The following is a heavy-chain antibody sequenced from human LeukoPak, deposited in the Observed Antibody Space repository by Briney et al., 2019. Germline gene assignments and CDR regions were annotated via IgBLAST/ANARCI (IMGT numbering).Heavy chain of an antibody. CDR3: ARDRSSGGGAFDI. J-gene: IGHJ3*02. CDR2: IYYSGST. D-gene: IGHD6-19*01. CDR1: AGPISSYY. Sequence: SETMSLTCTVSAGPISSYYWSWIRQPPGKGLEWIGYIYYSGSTNYNPSLKGRVTISVDTSKNQFSLKLSSVTAADTAVYYCARDRSSGGGAFDIWGQGTMVTVSS. V-gene: IGHV4-59*01.